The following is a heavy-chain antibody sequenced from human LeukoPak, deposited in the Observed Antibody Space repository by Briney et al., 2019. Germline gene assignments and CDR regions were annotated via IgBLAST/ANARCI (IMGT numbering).Heavy chain of an antibody. CDR2: ISSSSSYI. Sequence: MTGGSLRLSCAASGFTFSSYSMNWVRQAPGKGLEWVSSISSSSSYIYYADSVKGRFTISRDNAKNSLCLQMNSLRAEDTAVYYCATSDSGSYIDAFDVWGQGTMVTVSS. J-gene: IGHJ3*01. D-gene: IGHD1-26*01. CDR1: GFTFSSYS. CDR3: ATSDSGSYIDAFDV. V-gene: IGHV3-21*01.